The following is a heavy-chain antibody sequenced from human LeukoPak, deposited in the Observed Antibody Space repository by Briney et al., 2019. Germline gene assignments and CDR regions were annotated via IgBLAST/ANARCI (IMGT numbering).Heavy chain of an antibody. D-gene: IGHD2/OR15-2a*01. Sequence: GGSLRLSCADSGFTFSTYGMNWVRQAPGKGLEWVSYITSGSGTIYYAVSVKGRFTISRDNAKNSLYLQMNSLRVEDTAVYYCARDFRDRSMPIEYWGQGTLVSVSS. CDR1: GFTFSTYG. CDR3: ARDFRDRSMPIEY. J-gene: IGHJ4*02. CDR2: ITSGSGTI. V-gene: IGHV3-48*04.